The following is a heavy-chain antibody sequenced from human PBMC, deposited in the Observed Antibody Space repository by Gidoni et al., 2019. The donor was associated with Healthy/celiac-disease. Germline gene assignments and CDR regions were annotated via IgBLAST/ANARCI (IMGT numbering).Heavy chain of an antibody. D-gene: IGHD4-17*01. CDR3: ARSPDYGGNSDRIDY. J-gene: IGHJ4*02. CDR2: INAGNGNT. Sequence: QVQLVQSGAEVKKPGASVKVSCKASGYTFTSYAMHWVRQAPGQRLEWMGWINAGNGNTKYSQKFQGRVTITRDTSASTAYMELSSLRSEDTAVYYCARSPDYGGNSDRIDYWGQGTLVTVSS. V-gene: IGHV1-3*01. CDR1: GYTFTSYA.